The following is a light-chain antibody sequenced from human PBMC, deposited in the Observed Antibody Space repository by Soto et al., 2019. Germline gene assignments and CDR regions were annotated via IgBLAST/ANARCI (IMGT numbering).Light chain of an antibody. CDR2: GAS. CDR1: QGIGDT. CDR3: QQYGSSPPIT. Sequence: EVVMRRSPATLSVSPGEGATLSCRASQGIGDTLAWYQHKPGQAPRLLIYGASSRATGIPDRFSGSGSGTDFTLTISRLEPEDFAVYYCQQYGSSPPITFGQGTRLEIK. J-gene: IGKJ5*01. V-gene: IGKV3-20*01.